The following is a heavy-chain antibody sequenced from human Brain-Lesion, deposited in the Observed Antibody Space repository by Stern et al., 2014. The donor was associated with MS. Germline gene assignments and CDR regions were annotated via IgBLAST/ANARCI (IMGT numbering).Heavy chain of an antibody. CDR3: ARGRVVPGFQYYATDV. CDR1: GGSISSGGYY. D-gene: IGHD2-2*01. V-gene: IGHV4-61*02. J-gene: IGHJ6*02. Sequence: QVQLVESGPGLVKPSQTLSLSCTVSGGSISSGGYYWSWIRQPAGKGLEWIGRIFNSGSTTYNPPPQSRGTISIDTSQNPLSLRLNPMTAADTAVYYCARGRVVPGFQYYATDVWGQGTTVIVSS. CDR2: IFNSGST.